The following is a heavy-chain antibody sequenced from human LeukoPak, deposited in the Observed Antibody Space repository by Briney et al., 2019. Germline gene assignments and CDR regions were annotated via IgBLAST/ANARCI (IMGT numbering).Heavy chain of an antibody. CDR1: GFTFSSYG. CDR2: ISYDGSNK. J-gene: IGHJ6*04. CDR3: AKEPTSYYYYGMDV. Sequence: PGGSLRLSCAASGFTFSSYGMHWVRQAPGKGLDWVAVISYDGSNKYYADSVKGRFTISRDNSKNTLYLQMNSLRAEDTAVYYCAKEPTSYYYYGMDVWGKGTTVTVSS. V-gene: IGHV3-30*18.